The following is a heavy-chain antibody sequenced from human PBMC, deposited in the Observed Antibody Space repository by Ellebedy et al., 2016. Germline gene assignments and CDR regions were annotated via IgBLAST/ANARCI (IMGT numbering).Heavy chain of an antibody. D-gene: IGHD3-22*01. CDR1: GGSVSSYIYR. CDR3: ARQGPDGSGSAGNAFDF. J-gene: IGHJ3*01. Sequence: SETLSLTXTVSGGSVSSYIYRWSWIRQPPGKGLDWIGYIHNSESANYNPSLKSRVTISLDMSKNQFSLKLSSVTAADTAIYYCARQGPDGSGSAGNAFDFWGQGTMVTVSS. V-gene: IGHV4-61*01. CDR2: IHNSESA.